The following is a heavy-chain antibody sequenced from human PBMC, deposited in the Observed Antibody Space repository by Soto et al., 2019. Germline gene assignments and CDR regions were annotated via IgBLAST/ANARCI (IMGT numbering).Heavy chain of an antibody. V-gene: IGHV1-69*06. CDR3: ARDLGGATFYYYYGMDV. D-gene: IGHD1-26*01. J-gene: IGHJ6*02. CDR1: GGTFSSYA. Sequence: QVQPVQSGAEVKKPGSSVKVSCKASGGTFSSYAISWVRQAPGQGLEWMGGIIPIFGTANYAQKFQGRVTIPADKSTRPAYMELSSLRSEDTAVYYCARDLGGATFYYYYGMDVWGQGTTVTVSS. CDR2: IIPIFGTA.